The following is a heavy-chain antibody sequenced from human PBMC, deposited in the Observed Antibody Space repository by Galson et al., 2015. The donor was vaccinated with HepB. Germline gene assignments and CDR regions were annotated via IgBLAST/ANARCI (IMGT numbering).Heavy chain of an antibody. J-gene: IGHJ4*02. Sequence: SLRLSCAGSEFIFSDFTMNWVRQAPGKGLEWVSSISSSGYYTGYADSVKGRFSISRDNAKNSLFLQMNSLRADDTAVYYCARVLSTSWASGFDYWGQGTLVTVS. CDR3: ARVLSTSWASGFDY. D-gene: IGHD2-2*01. CDR2: ISSSGYYT. CDR1: EFIFSDFT. V-gene: IGHV3-21*01.